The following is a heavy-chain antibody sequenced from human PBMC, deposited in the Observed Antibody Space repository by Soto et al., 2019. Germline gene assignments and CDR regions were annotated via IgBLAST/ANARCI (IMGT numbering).Heavy chain of an antibody. D-gene: IGHD3-9*01. Sequence: KSSETLSLTCAVSGFSITSNYLWGWIRQPPGKTLEWIGSVYPSGSAYYNPSLRSRATISVNTSTNRFSLDLKSVTAADTAVYYCERLPPPRYFDAWGQGTLVTVSS. CDR2: VYPSGSA. CDR3: ERLPPPRYFDA. V-gene: IGHV4-38-2*01. J-gene: IGHJ4*02. CDR1: GFSITSNYL.